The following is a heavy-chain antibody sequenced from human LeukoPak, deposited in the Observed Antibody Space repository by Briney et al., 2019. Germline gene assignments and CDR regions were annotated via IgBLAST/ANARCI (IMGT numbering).Heavy chain of an antibody. D-gene: IGHD3-22*01. Sequence: GASVKVSCKASGYTFSDYYIHWVRQAPGQGLEWMGWINPNSGGTNYAQKFQGRVTMTRDTSISTAYMELSRLTSDDTAVYYCARGSEDSYYYDSSGHYQLFDYWGQGTLVTVSS. V-gene: IGHV1-2*02. CDR2: INPNSGGT. J-gene: IGHJ4*02. CDR1: GYTFSDYY. CDR3: ARGSEDSYYYDSSGHYQLFDY.